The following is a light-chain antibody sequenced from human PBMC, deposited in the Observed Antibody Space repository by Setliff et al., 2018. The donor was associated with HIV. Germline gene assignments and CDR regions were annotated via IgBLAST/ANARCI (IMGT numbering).Light chain of an antibody. CDR2: EDS. CDR1: SGSIGSNY. Sequence: NFMLTQPHSVSESPGRTVTISCTRSSGSIGSNYVQWYQLRPGSSPITVIYEDSERPSGVPDRFSGSIDSSTNSASLTISGLKTEDEADYYCQSSDANTGIFGGGTQLTVL. J-gene: IGLJ2*01. V-gene: IGLV6-57*01. CDR3: QSSDANTGI.